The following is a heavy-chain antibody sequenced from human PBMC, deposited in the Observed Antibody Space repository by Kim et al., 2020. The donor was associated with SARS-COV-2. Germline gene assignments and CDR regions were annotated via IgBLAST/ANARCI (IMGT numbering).Heavy chain of an antibody. CDR2: VNHSGST. CDR3: GRGGSYGVPRRSYYYYGMDV. V-gene: IGHV4-34*01. D-gene: IGHD4-17*01. J-gene: IGHJ6*02. Sequence: SETLSLTCAVYGGSFSGYYWSWIRLPPGKGLEWIGDVNHSGSTNYNPSLKSRVTISVDTSKNQFSLKVTSVTAADTAVYYCGRGGSYGVPRRSYYYYGMDVWGQGTTVTVSS. CDR1: GGSFSGYY.